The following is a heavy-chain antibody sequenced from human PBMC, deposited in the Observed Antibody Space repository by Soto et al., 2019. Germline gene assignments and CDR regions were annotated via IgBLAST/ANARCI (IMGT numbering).Heavy chain of an antibody. J-gene: IGHJ4*02. D-gene: IGHD3-22*01. CDR2: INHSGST. V-gene: IGHV4-34*01. Sequence: QVQLQQWGAGLLKPSETLSLTCAVYGGSLSGYYWSWIRQPPGKGLEWIGEINHSGSTDYNPSLKRRVNISVDTSKNQFSLKLSSVTAADTAVYYCTYYDSSGDYFDYWGQGTLVTVSS. CDR1: GGSLSGYY. CDR3: TYYDSSGDYFDY.